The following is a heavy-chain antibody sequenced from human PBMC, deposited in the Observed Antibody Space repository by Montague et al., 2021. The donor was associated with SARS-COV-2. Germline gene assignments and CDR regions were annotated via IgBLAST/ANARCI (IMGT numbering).Heavy chain of an antibody. V-gene: IGHV6-1*01. CDR2: TYYRSKWYN. D-gene: IGHD3-10*01. J-gene: IGHJ6*02. Sequence: CAISGDSVSSNRAAWNWIRQSPSRGLEWLGRTYYRSKWYNDYAVSVKSRITINPDTSKNQFSLQLNSVTPEDTAVYYCARGIWFEELLTGYYYYGMDVWGQGTTVTVSS. CDR3: ARGIWFEELLTGYYYYGMDV. CDR1: GDSVSSNRAA.